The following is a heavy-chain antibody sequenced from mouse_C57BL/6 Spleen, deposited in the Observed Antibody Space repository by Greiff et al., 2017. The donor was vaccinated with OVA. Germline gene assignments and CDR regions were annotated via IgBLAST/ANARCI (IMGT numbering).Heavy chain of an antibody. J-gene: IGHJ3*01. CDR1: GFTFSDYY. V-gene: IGHV5-12*01. Sequence: EVQLQQSGGGLVQPGGSLKLSCAASGFTFSDYYMYWVRQTPEKRLEWVAYISNGGGSTYYPDTVKGRFTISRDNAKNTLYLQMSRLKSEDTAMYYCARVYDYDAWFAYWGQGTLVTVSA. CDR3: ARVYDYDAWFAY. CDR2: ISNGGGST. D-gene: IGHD2-4*01.